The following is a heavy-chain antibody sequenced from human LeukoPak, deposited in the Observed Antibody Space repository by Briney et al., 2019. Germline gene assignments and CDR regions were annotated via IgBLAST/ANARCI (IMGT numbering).Heavy chain of an antibody. D-gene: IGHD3-22*01. Sequence: GGSLRLSCAASGFTFSSYWMHWVRQAPGKGLVWVSRIHSDGSSTSYADSVRGRFTISRDDAKRTLYLQMHSLRAQDTAVYYSARSGWPYYFDYWGQGTLVTVS. CDR2: IHSDGSST. J-gene: IGHJ4*02. CDR3: ARSGWPYYFDY. V-gene: IGHV3-74*01. CDR1: GFTFSSYW.